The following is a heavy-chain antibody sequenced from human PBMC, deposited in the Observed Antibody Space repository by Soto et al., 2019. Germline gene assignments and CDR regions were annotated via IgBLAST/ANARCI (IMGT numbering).Heavy chain of an antibody. V-gene: IGHV3-48*01. CDR2: ISGSSSTI. D-gene: IGHD3-10*01. CDR3: ARRYVLLHAFDI. CDR1: AFTFSSYS. J-gene: IGHJ3*02. Sequence: PGGSLRLSCAASAFTFSSYSMNWVRQAPGKGLEWVSYISGSSSTIYYADSVKGRFTISRDNAKNSLYLQMNSLRAEDTAVYYCARRYVLLHAFDIWGQGTMVTVSS.